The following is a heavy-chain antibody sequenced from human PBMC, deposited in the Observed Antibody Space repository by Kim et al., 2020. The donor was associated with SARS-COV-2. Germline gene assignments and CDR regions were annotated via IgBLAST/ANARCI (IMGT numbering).Heavy chain of an antibody. D-gene: IGHD3-9*01. J-gene: IGHJ1*01. CDR2: T. Sequence: TRYSPSFQGQVTISADKSISTAYRQWSSLKASDTAMYYCARPGGITIFQYWGQGTLVTVSS. CDR3: ARPGGITIFQY. V-gene: IGHV5-51*01.